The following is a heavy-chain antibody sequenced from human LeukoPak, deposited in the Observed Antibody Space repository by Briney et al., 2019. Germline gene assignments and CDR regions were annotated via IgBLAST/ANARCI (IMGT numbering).Heavy chain of an antibody. CDR2: IYYSGST. J-gene: IGHJ6*02. D-gene: IGHD2-2*01. V-gene: IGHV4-30-4*01. CDR3: ARADCSSTSCQQSGNYYYYYGMDV. Sequence: SETLSLTCTVSGGSISSGDYCWSWVRQPPGKGLEWIVYIYYSGSTYYNPSLKSRVTISVDTSKNQFSLKLSSVTAADTAVYYCARADCSSTSCQQSGNYYYYYGMDVWGQGTTVTVSS. CDR1: GGSISSGDYC.